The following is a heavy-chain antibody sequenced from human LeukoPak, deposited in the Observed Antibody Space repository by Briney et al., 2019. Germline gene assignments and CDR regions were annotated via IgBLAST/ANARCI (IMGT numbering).Heavy chain of an antibody. CDR3: AVALGY. V-gene: IGHV4-59*01. CDR2: IYYSGST. Sequence: SETLSLTCTVSGGSISSYYWSWIRQPPGKGLEWIGYIYYSGSTNYNPSLKSRVTISVDTSKNQFSLKLSSVTAADTAVYYCAVALGYWGQGTLVTVSS. J-gene: IGHJ4*02. CDR1: GGSISSYY.